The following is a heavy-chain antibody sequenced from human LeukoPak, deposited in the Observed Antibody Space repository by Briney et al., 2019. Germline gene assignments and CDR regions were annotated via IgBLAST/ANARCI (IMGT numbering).Heavy chain of an antibody. Sequence: GGSLRLSCAASGFTVSSNHMSWVRQAPGKGLEWVSIIYSDGSTLYADSVKGQFTISRGNSKNTLYLQMNSLRVEDTAVYYCARGGAFDIWGQGTLVTVSS. CDR3: ARGGAFDI. CDR1: GFTVSSNH. V-gene: IGHV3-53*01. CDR2: IYSDGST. J-gene: IGHJ4*02. D-gene: IGHD3-9*01.